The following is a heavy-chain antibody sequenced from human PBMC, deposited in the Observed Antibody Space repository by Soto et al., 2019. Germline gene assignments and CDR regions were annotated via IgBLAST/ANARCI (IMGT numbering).Heavy chain of an antibody. Sequence: PSETLSLTCAVYGGSFSGGYWSWIRQPPGKGLEWIGEIDHSGVTNYNPSLKSRVTISVDTSKNQFSLKLSSVTAADTAVYYCARGHRSTREVVAAFQAFLGWFDPWGQGTLVTVSS. CDR1: GGSFSGGY. CDR2: IDHSGVT. CDR3: ARGHRSTREVVAAFQAFLGWFDP. J-gene: IGHJ5*02. D-gene: IGHD2-15*01. V-gene: IGHV4-34*01.